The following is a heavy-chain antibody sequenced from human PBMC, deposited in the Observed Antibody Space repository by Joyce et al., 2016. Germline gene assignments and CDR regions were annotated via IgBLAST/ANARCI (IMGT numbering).Heavy chain of an antibody. CDR3: AREGRPHGGFDY. CDR1: GFTFTGYY. J-gene: IGHJ4*02. Sequence: QVQLVQSGTEVKKPGASVKVSCKASGFTFTGYYMHWVRQAPGQGLEMMGWIKMENGDTHYTQNFQGRVTMTRDTSINTAYMEVNRLRSDDTAFYYCAREGRPHGGFDYWGLGTLVTVSS. CDR2: IKMENGDT. V-gene: IGHV1-2*02.